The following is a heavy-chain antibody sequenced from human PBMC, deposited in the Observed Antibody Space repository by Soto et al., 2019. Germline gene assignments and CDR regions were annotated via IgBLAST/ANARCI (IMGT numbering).Heavy chain of an antibody. CDR1: GGSISSYY. CDR3: ARRYGGDFDY. J-gene: IGHJ4*02. V-gene: IGHV4-59*01. Sequence: QVQLQESGPGLVKPSETLSLTCTVSGGSISSYYWTCIRQPPGKGLEWIGYIYYSWSTNYNPSLKSRITISVDTSKNRFALKLSSVTAADTAVYYCARRYGGDFDYWGQGTLVTVSS. CDR2: IYYSWST. D-gene: IGHD3-16*01.